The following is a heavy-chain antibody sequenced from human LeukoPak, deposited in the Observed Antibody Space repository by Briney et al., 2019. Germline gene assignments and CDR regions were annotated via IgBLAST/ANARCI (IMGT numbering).Heavy chain of an antibody. CDR1: GYTFTNYY. CDR3: ARAPEGSYQKAPNFDY. J-gene: IGHJ4*02. V-gene: IGHV1-46*01. D-gene: IGHD3-10*01. Sequence: ASVKASCKTSGYTFTNYYIHWVRQAPGQGLEWMGIFNPSGGSTTYAQKFQGRVTMTRDVSTSTFYMEMSSLRSEDTAVYYCARAPEGSYQKAPNFDYWGQGTLVAVSS. CDR2: FNPSGGST.